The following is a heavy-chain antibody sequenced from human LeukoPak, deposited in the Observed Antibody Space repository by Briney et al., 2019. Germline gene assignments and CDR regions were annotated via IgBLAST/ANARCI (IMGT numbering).Heavy chain of an antibody. CDR2: ISGSGDLT. J-gene: IGHJ6*02. CDR1: GFTFSSYA. Sequence: GGSLRLSCAASGFTFSSYAMNWVRQAPGKGLEWVSVISGSGDLTYYADSVKGRFAISRDNSKNTLYLQMNSLRAEDTAVYFCAKKIHYGDYGYYYGLDVWGQGTTVSVSS. D-gene: IGHD4-17*01. CDR3: AKKIHYGDYGYYYGLDV. V-gene: IGHV3-23*01.